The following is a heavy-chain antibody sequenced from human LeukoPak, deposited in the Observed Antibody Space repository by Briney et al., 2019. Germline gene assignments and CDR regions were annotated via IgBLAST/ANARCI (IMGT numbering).Heavy chain of an antibody. D-gene: IGHD1-1*01. CDR2: ITSSSTYI. V-gene: IGHV3-21*01. CDR3: AIGRTGTSAYFDY. Sequence: PGGSLRLSCAASGFTFSDYTMTWVRQAPGKGLEWVSSITSSSTYIYYADSVKGRFTISRDNTKNSLYLQMNSLRAEDTAVYYCAIGRTGTSAYFDYWGQGTLVTVSS. CDR1: GFTFSDYT. J-gene: IGHJ4*02.